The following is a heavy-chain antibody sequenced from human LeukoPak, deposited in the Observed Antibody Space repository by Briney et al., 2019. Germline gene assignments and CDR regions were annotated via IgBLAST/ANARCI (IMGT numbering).Heavy chain of an antibody. CDR1: GGSFSGYY. D-gene: IGHD3-10*01. Sequence: SETLSLTCAVYGGSFSGYYWSWIRQPPGKGLEWIGEINHSGSTNYNPSLKSRVTISVDTSKNQFSLKLSSVTAADTAVYYCARDPTMVRGPSMDVWGKGTTVTVSS. CDR3: ARDPTMVRGPSMDV. J-gene: IGHJ6*04. CDR2: INHSGST. V-gene: IGHV4-34*01.